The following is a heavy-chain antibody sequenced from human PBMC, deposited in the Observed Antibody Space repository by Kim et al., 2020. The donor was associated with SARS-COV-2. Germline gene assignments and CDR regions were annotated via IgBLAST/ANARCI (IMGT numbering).Heavy chain of an antibody. J-gene: IGHJ6*02. V-gene: IGHV4-34*01. D-gene: IGHD6-13*01. CDR2: INHSGST. CDR3: ARTIAAAANGAYYYYGMDV. Sequence: SETLSLTCAVYGGSFSGYYWSWIRQPPGKGLEWIGEINHSGSTNYNPSLKSRVTISVDTSKNQFSLKLSSVTAADTAVYYCARTIAAAANGAYYYYGMDVWGQGTTVTVSS. CDR1: GGSFSGYY.